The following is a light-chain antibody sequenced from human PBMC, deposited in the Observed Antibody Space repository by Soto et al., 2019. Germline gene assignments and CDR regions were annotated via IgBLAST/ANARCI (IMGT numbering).Light chain of an antibody. CDR3: LQDYNYPRT. V-gene: IGKV1-6*01. CDR1: QDIRTE. CDR2: GAS. J-gene: IGKJ1*01. Sequence: AVQMTQSPSSLSASVGDRVTITCRASQDIRTELGWNQQKAGRAPNLLIYGASTLQGGVPSRFSGSGSGTDFTLTISSLQPEDFATYYCLQDYNYPRTFGQGTRVEIK.